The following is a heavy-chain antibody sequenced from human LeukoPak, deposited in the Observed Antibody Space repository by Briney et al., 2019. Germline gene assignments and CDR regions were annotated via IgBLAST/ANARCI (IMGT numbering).Heavy chain of an antibody. D-gene: IGHD3-22*01. CDR1: GGTFSSYA. CDR2: INPNSGGT. V-gene: IGHV1-2*02. J-gene: IGHJ4*02. CDR3: ARGRLVVRVDY. Sequence: VASVKVSCKASGGTFSSYAISWVRQAPGQGLEWMGWINPNSGGTNYAQKFQGRVTMARDTSISTAYMELSRLRSDDTAVYYCARGRLVVRVDYWGQGTLVTVSS.